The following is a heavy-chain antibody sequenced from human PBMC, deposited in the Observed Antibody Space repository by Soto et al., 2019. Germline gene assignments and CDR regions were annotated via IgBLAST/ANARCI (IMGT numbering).Heavy chain of an antibody. CDR3: AVLDMGYDSSALDY. J-gene: IGHJ4*02. D-gene: IGHD3-22*01. CDR1: GYTFTSYG. CDR2: ISAYNGNT. Sequence: QVQLVQSGAEVKKPGASVKVSCKASGYTFTSYGISWVRQAPGQGLEWMGWISAYNGNTNYAQKLQGRVTMTTDTPTSTAYLELRSLRSDDTAVYYCAVLDMGYDSSALDYWGQGTLVTVSS. V-gene: IGHV1-18*01.